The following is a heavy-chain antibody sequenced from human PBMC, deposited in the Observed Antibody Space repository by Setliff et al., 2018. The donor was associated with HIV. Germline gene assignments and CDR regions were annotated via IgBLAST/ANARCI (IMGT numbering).Heavy chain of an antibody. CDR1: GFTFSSYG. Sequence: LRLSCAASGFTFSSYGMHWVRQGPGKGLEWVAFIRHNGRNQYYAESVKGRFTVSRDNSKNTLFLQMDSLNHEDTALYFCARSQWEVPILSWFDPWGQGTLVTVSS. CDR3: ARSQWEVPILSWFDP. V-gene: IGHV3-30*02. CDR2: IRHNGRNQ. D-gene: IGHD1-26*01. J-gene: IGHJ5*02.